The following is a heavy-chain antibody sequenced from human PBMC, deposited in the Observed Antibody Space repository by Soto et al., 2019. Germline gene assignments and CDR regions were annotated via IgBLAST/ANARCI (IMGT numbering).Heavy chain of an antibody. CDR1: GFTFSSYP. Sequence: PGGSLRLSCAASGFTFSSYPMHWVRQAPGKGLEWVSRIGLAGDTEHSGSVHGRFTTSREDGRNSLFLQMNTLRAGDTAVYYCARGGIAPGYGMDVWGQGTTVTVSS. CDR3: ARGGIAPGYGMDV. D-gene: IGHD6-25*01. CDR2: IGLAGDT. V-gene: IGHV3-13*01. J-gene: IGHJ6*02.